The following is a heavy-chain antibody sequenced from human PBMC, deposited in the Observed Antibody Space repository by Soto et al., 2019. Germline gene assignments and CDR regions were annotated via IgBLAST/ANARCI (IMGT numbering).Heavy chain of an antibody. V-gene: IGHV4-39*01. D-gene: IGHD3-3*01. CDR3: ARLRYYDFWSGYYFDY. J-gene: IGHJ4*02. CDR1: GGSISSSSYY. Sequence: SETLSLTCTVSGGSISSSSYYWGWIRQPPGKGLEWIGSIYYSGSTYSNPSLKSRVTISVDTSKNQLSLKLSSVTAADTAVYYCARLRYYDFWSGYYFDYWGQGTLVTVSS. CDR2: IYYSGST.